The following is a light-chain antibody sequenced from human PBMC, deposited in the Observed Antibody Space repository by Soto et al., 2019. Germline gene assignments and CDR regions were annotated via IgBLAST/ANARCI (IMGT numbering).Light chain of an antibody. CDR1: QRVGSSY. Sequence: EMVLTQAPGTLSLSPGERATLSCRASQRVGSSYLAWYQQKPGQGPGLRLDGASSRAAGIPDRYSGSGSGTDFTLTISRLEPEDFAVYYCQQYGSSPLTFGGGTKVEIK. CDR3: QQYGSSPLT. V-gene: IGKV3-20*01. CDR2: GAS. J-gene: IGKJ4*01.